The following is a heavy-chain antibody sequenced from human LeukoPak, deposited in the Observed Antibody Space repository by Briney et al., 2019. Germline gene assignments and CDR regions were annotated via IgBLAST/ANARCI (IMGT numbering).Heavy chain of an antibody. CDR1: GFTFSGSA. CDR2: IRRKANSYAT. Sequence: PGGSLRLSCAASGFTFSGSAMHWVRQASGKGLEWVGRIRRKANSYATVYAASVKGRFTISTDDSKNTAYLQMNSLKTEDTAVYYCTRQVEYSSSSGGDYWGQGTLVTVSS. D-gene: IGHD6-6*01. V-gene: IGHV3-73*01. CDR3: TRQVEYSSSSGGDY. J-gene: IGHJ4*02.